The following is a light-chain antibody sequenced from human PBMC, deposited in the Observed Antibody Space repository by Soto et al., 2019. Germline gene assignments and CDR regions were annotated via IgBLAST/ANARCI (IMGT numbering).Light chain of an antibody. CDR3: QQYGGPPWT. CDR1: QSVADSN. V-gene: IGKV3-20*01. CDR2: GAS. Sequence: EIVLTQCPGTLSLSSGEAATLSCRSIQSVADSNLAWYQHKPGQPPRLLIYGASSRATGIPDRFSGSGSGTDFTLTINRLEPEDFEVYYCQQYGGPPWTFGQGTKVDIK. J-gene: IGKJ1*01.